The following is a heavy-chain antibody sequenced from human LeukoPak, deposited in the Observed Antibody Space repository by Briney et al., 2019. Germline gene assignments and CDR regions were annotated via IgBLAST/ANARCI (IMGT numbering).Heavy chain of an antibody. D-gene: IGHD5-18*01. J-gene: IGHJ6*03. CDR2: IYTGGTT. CDR1: GFTFSSYA. V-gene: IGHV3-23*03. Sequence: GGSLRLSCAASGFTFSSYAMSWVRQAPGKGLEWVSVIYTGGTTYYADSVKGRFTTSRDNSKNTVYLQMNSLRAEDTAVYYCAKPTAMVYYYYMDVWGKGTTVTVSS. CDR3: AKPTAMVYYYYMDV.